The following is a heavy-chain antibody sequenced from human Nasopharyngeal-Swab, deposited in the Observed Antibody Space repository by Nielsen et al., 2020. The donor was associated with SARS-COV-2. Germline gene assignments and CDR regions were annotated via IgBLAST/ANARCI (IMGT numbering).Heavy chain of an antibody. CDR3: AKPDKGTHDY. Sequence: GESLKISCAASGFTFSSYAMSWVRQAPGKGLEWVSAISGSGGSTYYADSVKGRFTISRDNSKNTLYLQMNSLRAEDTAVHYCAKPDKGTHDYWGQGTLVTVSS. J-gene: IGHJ4*02. V-gene: IGHV3-23*01. D-gene: IGHD1-1*01. CDR2: ISGSGGST. CDR1: GFTFSSYA.